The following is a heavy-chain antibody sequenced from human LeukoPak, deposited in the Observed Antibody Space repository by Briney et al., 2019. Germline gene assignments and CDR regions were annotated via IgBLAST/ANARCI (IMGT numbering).Heavy chain of an antibody. J-gene: IGHJ4*02. CDR2: INPSGGST. CDR1: GYTFTSYY. CDR3: ARAYGDYGIFDY. V-gene: IGHV1-46*01. Sequence: WASVKVSCKASGYTFTSYYMHWVRQAPGQGLEWMRIINPSGGSTSYAQKFQGRVTMTRDTSTSTVYMELSSLRSEDTAVYYCARAYGDYGIFDYWGQGTLVTVSS. D-gene: IGHD4-17*01.